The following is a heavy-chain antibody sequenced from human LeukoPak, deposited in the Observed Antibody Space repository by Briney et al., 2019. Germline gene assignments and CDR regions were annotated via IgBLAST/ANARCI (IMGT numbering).Heavy chain of an antibody. D-gene: IGHD6-13*01. CDR2: ISFDGRNG. J-gene: IGHJ4*02. Sequence: GGSLRLSCAASGFIFSNYGMNWVRQAPGKGLEWVAIISFDGRNGYYAESAKGRFTISRDNSKNMVYLQINSLRPEDTAIYYCAKDGEQQLIRGYFDYWGQGALVTVSS. V-gene: IGHV3-30*18. CDR3: AKDGEQQLIRGYFDY. CDR1: GFIFSNYG.